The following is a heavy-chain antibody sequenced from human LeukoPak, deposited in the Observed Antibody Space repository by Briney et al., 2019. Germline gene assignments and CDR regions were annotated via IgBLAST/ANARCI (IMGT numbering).Heavy chain of an antibody. CDR3: VKDLGGGTNY. V-gene: IGHV3-64D*06. D-gene: IGHD1-26*01. J-gene: IGHJ4*02. CDR1: GFTFSGYA. CDR2: VNSNGDRT. Sequence: PGGSLRLSCSASGFTFSGYAMFWVRQAPGKGLEYVSAVNSNGDRTYYADYVKGRFTISRDNSKNTLFLQMSSLRVEDTAVYNCVKDLGGGTNYWGQGTLVTVSA.